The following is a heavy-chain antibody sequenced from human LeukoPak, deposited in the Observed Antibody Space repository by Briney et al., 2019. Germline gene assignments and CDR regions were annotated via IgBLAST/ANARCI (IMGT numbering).Heavy chain of an antibody. Sequence: GGSLRLSCAASGFTFSDYWMHWVRDAPGKGLMWVSRIAGDGSSISYADSVKGRFTISRDNAKNTLYLQMNSQRAEDTAAYYCARGGFKYNYYDAMDVWGQGTTVTVSS. CDR3: ARGGFKYNYYDAMDV. J-gene: IGHJ6*02. D-gene: IGHD2-15*01. CDR2: IAGDGSSI. CDR1: GFTFSDYW. V-gene: IGHV3-74*01.